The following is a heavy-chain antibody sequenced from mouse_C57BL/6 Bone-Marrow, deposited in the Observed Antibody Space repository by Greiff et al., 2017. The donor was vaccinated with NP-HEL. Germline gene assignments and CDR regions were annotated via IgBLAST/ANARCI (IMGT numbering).Heavy chain of an antibody. J-gene: IGHJ1*03. V-gene: IGHV5-6*01. CDR3: ARHDYGSSYWYFDV. CDR1: GFTFSSYG. CDR2: ISSGGSYT. D-gene: IGHD1-1*01. Sequence: EVKLMESGGDLVKPGGSLKLSCAASGFTFSSYGMSWVRQTPDTRLEWVATISSGGSYTYYPDSVKGRFTISRDNAKNTLYLQMRSLKSKDTAMYYCARHDYGSSYWYFDVWGTGTTVTVSS.